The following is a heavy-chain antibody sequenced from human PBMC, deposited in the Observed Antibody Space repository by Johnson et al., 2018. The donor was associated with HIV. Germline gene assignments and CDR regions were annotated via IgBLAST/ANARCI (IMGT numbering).Heavy chain of an antibody. CDR1: GFTFSSYA. CDR2: ISYDGSNK. J-gene: IGHJ3*02. V-gene: IGHV3-30-3*01. Sequence: QVQLVESGGGVVQPGRSLRLSCAASGFTFSSYAMHWVRQAPGKGLEWVAVISYDGSNKYYADSVKGRFTISRDHSKNTLYLQMNSLRAEDTAVYYCASGQNAFDIWGQGTMVTVSS. CDR3: ASGQNAFDI.